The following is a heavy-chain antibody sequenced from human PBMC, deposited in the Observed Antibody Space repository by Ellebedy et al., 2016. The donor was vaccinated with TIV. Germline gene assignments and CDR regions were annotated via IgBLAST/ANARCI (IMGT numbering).Heavy chain of an antibody. CDR3: ARDPVGVGPAFDV. D-gene: IGHD4-23*01. CDR2: IHPDGSEK. V-gene: IGHV3-7*03. Sequence: PGGSLRLSCAASGFTFSSYWMSWVRQAPGRGLAWVANIHPDGSEKYYVDSVKGRFTISRDNSKDTLFLQMNSLRAEDTAIYFCARDPVGVGPAFDVWGQGTMVTVSS. CDR1: GFTFSSYW. J-gene: IGHJ3*01.